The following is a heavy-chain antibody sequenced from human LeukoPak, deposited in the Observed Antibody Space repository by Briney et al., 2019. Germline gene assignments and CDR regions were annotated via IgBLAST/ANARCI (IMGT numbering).Heavy chain of an antibody. Sequence: PSQTLSLTCTVSGGSISSGGYYWSWIRQHPGKGLEWIGYIYYSGSTYYNPSLKSRVTISVDTSKNQFSLKLSSATAADTAVYYCARDLYSSGWDWYFDLWGRGTLVTVSS. V-gene: IGHV4-31*03. CDR3: ARDLYSSGWDWYFDL. D-gene: IGHD6-19*01. J-gene: IGHJ2*01. CDR1: GGSISSGGYY. CDR2: IYYSGST.